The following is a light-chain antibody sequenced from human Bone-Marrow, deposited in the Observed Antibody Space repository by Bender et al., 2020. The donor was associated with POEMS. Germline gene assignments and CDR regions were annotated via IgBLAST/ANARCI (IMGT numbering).Light chain of an antibody. V-gene: IGLV2-14*02. CDR1: SSDVGSYNL. Sequence: QSALTQPASVSGSPGQSITISCTGASSDVGSYNLVSWYQYHPGKAPKLMIYEVSKRPSGVPDRFSGSKSGNTASLTVSGLQAEDEADYYCSSFAGTPTVFGPGTRVTVL. CDR3: SSFAGTPTV. CDR2: EVS. J-gene: IGLJ1*01.